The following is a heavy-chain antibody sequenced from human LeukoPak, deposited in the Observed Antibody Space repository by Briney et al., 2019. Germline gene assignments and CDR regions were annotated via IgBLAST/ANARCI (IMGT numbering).Heavy chain of an antibody. D-gene: IGHD6-13*01. J-gene: IGHJ6*03. CDR1: GFIFSTYS. Sequence: GGSLRLSCAASGFIFSTYSMNWVRQAPGKGLEWVSYISSGSNTIYYADSVKGRFTISRDNAENTLYLQMNSLGAEDTAVYYCARAIAAAWRYMDVWGKGTTVTVSS. CDR3: ARAIAAAWRYMDV. V-gene: IGHV3-48*01. CDR2: ISSGSNTI.